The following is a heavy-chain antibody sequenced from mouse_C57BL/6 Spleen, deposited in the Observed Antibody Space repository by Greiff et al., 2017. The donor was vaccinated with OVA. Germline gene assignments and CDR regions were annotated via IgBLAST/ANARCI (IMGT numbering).Heavy chain of an antibody. CDR1: GFTFSSYG. J-gene: IGHJ2*01. CDR2: ISSGGSYT. V-gene: IGHV5-6*01. D-gene: IGHD1-2*01. CDR3: ARHDHYAFDY. Sequence: EVNVVESGGDLVKPGGSLKLSCAASGFTFSSYGMSWVRQTPDKRLEWVATISSGGSYTYYPDSVKGRFTISRDNAKNTLYLQMSSLKSEDTAMYYCARHDHYAFDYWGQGTTLTVSS.